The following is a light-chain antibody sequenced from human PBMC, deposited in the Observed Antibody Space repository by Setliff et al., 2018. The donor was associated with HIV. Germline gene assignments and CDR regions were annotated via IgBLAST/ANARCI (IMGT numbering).Light chain of an antibody. Sequence: QSALPQSSSASASLGSSVKLTCTLSSGHSNNIIAWHQQQPGKAPRYLMKVEGSGSYNKGSGVPDRFSGSSSGADRYLTISNLQSEDEADYYCETWDNNSWVFGGGTRSPS. CDR3: ETWDNNSWV. J-gene: IGLJ3*02. CDR2: VEGSGSY. CDR1: SGHSNNI. V-gene: IGLV4-60*03.